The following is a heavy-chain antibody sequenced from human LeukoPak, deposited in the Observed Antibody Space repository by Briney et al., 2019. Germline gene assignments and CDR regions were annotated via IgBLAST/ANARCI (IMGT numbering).Heavy chain of an antibody. J-gene: IGHJ4*02. CDR3: ARHEGASYFDY. V-gene: IGHV1-69*04. CDR1: GGTFSSYA. Sequence: ASVKVSCKASGGTFSSYAISWVRQAHGQGLEWMGRIIPILGIANYAQKFQGRVTITADKSTSTAYMELSSLRSEDTAVYYCARHEGASYFDYWGQGTLVTVSS. D-gene: IGHD1-26*01. CDR2: IIPILGIA.